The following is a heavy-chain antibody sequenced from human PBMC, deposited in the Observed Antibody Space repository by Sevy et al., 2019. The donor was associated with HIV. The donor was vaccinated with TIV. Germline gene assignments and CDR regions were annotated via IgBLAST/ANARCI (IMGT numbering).Heavy chain of an antibody. Sequence: GGSLRLSCAASGFTFSNAWMSWVRQAPGKGLEWVGRIKSKTDGGTTDYAAPVKGRFTISRDDSKNTLYLQMNSLKTGDTAVYYCTTGDFWSGYYQFDYWGQGTLVTVSS. V-gene: IGHV3-15*01. CDR3: TTGDFWSGYYQFDY. CDR1: GFTFSNAW. D-gene: IGHD3-3*01. CDR2: IKSKTDGGTT. J-gene: IGHJ4*02.